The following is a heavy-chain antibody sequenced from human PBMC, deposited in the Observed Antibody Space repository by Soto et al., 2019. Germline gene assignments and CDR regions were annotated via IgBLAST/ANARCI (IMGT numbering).Heavy chain of an antibody. CDR3: AKDDREAVAGAVHFYGMDV. CDR2: VSYEGTTK. D-gene: IGHD6-19*01. J-gene: IGHJ6*02. CDR1: GFTFRWFA. V-gene: IGHV3-30*18. Sequence: QVHLVESGGDVVQPGASLRLSCVASGFTFRWFAMLWVRQAPGKGLEWVAAVSYEGTTKTYSDDVKGRFTISRDNSRNTVYLQLDNLRREDTAMYYCAKDDREAVAGAVHFYGMDVWGQGTSVTVSS.